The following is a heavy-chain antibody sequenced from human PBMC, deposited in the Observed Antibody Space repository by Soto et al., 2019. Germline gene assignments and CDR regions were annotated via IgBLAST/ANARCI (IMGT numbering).Heavy chain of an antibody. V-gene: IGHV4-31*03. CDR1: GGSISSGGYY. Sequence: QVQLQESGPGLVKPSQTLSLTCTVSGGSISSGGYYWSWIRQHPGKGLEWIGYIYYSGSTYYNPSLKSRVTISVDPSKNQFSLKLSSVTAADTAVYYCARVVLMVYAEYYYYMDVWGKGTTVTVSS. J-gene: IGHJ6*03. CDR2: IYYSGST. D-gene: IGHD2-8*01. CDR3: ARVVLMVYAEYYYYMDV.